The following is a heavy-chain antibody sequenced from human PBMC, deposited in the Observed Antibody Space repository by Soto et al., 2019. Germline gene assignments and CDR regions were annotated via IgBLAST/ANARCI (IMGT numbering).Heavy chain of an antibody. V-gene: IGHV3-23*01. CDR3: AKRFSSRAGMDV. Sequence: SRDDSKNTLYLQMNSLRAEDTAVYYCAKRFSSRAGMDVWGQGTTVTVSS. D-gene: IGHD6-13*01. J-gene: IGHJ6*02.